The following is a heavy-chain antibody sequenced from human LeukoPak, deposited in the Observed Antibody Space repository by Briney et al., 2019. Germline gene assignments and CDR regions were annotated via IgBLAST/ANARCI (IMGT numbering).Heavy chain of an antibody. D-gene: IGHD5-12*01. CDR3: ARDPRGSGYDWSNWFDP. CDR2: IYYSGTT. J-gene: IGHJ5*02. V-gene: IGHV4-39*02. CDR1: GGSISSSTYY. Sequence: SETLSLTCSVSGGSISSSTYYWGWIRQPPGKGLEWIGSIYYSGTTSCNPSLKSRVTISVDTSKNQFSLKLSSVTAADTAVYYCARDPRGSGYDWSNWFDPWGQGTLVTVSS.